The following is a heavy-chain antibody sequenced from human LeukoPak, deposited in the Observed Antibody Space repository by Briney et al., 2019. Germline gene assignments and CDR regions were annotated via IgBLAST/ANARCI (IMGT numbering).Heavy chain of an antibody. J-gene: IGHJ6*03. Sequence: SQPLSLTCTVSGGSISSGGYYWSWIRQPAGKGLEWIGRIYTSGSTNYNPSLKSQVTISVDTFKNQFSLKLSSLTAADTAVYYCARDFSDIVVVPAAPRGRYYYYMDVWGKGTTVTVSS. CDR1: GGSISSGGYY. D-gene: IGHD2-2*01. CDR3: ARDFSDIVVVPAAPRGRYYYYMDV. CDR2: IYTSGST. V-gene: IGHV4-61*02.